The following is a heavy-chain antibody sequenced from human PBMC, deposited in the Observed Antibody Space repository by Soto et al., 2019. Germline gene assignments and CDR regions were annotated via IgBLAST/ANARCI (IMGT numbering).Heavy chain of an antibody. Sequence: ASVKVSCKASGYTLTGYYMHWVRQAPGQGLEWMGWINPNSGGTNYAQKFQGRVTMTRDTSISTAYMELSRLRSDDTAVYYCARERDSSGWQGYYYGMDVWGQGTTVTVSS. CDR3: ARERDSSGWQGYYYGMDV. CDR2: INPNSGGT. J-gene: IGHJ6*02. D-gene: IGHD6-19*01. V-gene: IGHV1-2*02. CDR1: GYTLTGYY.